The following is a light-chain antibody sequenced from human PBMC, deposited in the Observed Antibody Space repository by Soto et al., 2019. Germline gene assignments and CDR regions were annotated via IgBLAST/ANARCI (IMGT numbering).Light chain of an antibody. V-gene: IGKV1-5*01. CDR1: QSISSW. CDR2: DAS. J-gene: IGKJ1*01. CDR3: KQHNSYWGT. Sequence: DIQMTQSPSTLSASVGDRVTITCRASQSISSWLAWYQQKPGKAPKLLIYDASSLDSGFPSRFSGRGSGTEFTLTYISLKPDEFATYYYKQHNSYWGTFGQGNKVEIK.